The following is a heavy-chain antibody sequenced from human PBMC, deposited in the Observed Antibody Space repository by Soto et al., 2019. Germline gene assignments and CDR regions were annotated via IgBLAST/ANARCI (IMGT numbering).Heavy chain of an antibody. CDR3: GRVVEGATRHTDSDS. CDR2: IYYSGGS. Sequence: SETLSLTCTVSGGSINTGGYYWSWIRQHPGKGLEWIGYIYYSGGSHYNPSLKGRVTISVDTSNNQVSLRVNSVTAADTAVYYCGRVVEGATRHTDSDSWGQGMLVTVSS. V-gene: IGHV4-31*02. CDR1: GGSINTGGYY. J-gene: IGHJ5*02. D-gene: IGHD2-15*01.